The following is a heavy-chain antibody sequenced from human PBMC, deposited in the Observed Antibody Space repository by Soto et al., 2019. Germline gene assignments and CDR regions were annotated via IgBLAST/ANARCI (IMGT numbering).Heavy chain of an antibody. D-gene: IGHD3-9*01. CDR3: ASASYYDILTGYSSGAFDI. CDR1: GYSFTSYW. J-gene: IGHJ3*02. V-gene: IGHV5-51*01. CDR2: IYPGDSDT. Sequence: PGESLKISCKGSGYSFTSYWILLVRHMPGKGLEWMGIIYPGDSDTRYSPSFQGQVTISADKSISTAYLQWSSLKASDTAMYYCASASYYDILTGYSSGAFDIWGQGTMVTVSS.